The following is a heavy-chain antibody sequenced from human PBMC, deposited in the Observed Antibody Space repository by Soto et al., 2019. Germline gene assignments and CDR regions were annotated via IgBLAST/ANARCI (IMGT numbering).Heavy chain of an antibody. V-gene: IGHV1-18*01. J-gene: IGHJ3*02. CDR3: ARHQTTLGRAPHRAFDI. Sequence: QVQLVQSGAEVKKPGASVKVSCKASGYTFTSYGISWVRQAPGQGLEWMGWISAYDGNTNYAQKLQGRVTMTTDTSTSKAYMELRSLRSDDTAVYYCARHQTTLGRAPHRAFDIWGQGKMVTVSS. D-gene: IGHD2-15*01. CDR2: ISAYDGNT. CDR1: GYTFTSYG.